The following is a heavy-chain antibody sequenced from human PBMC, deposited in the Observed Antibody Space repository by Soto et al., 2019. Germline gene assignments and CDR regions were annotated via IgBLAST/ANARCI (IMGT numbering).Heavy chain of an antibody. D-gene: IGHD3-10*01. Sequence: ASVKVSCKASGATCTSHAISWVRQAPGQRLEWMVGIIPIFGTANYAQKFQGRVTITADKSTCSAYTELSTLRSEDTAVYYCTTGRLTMVRGVNYYYYGMDVWGQGTTVTVSS. J-gene: IGHJ6*02. V-gene: IGHV1-69*06. CDR3: TTGRLTMVRGVNYYYYGMDV. CDR2: IIPIFGTA. CDR1: GATCTSHA.